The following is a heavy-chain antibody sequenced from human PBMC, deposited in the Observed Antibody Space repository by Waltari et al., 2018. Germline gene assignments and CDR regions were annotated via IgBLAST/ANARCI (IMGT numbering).Heavy chain of an antibody. CDR2: IYHSGTT. V-gene: IGHV4-30-4*08. J-gene: IGHJ6*03. D-gene: IGHD3-22*01. CDR1: VGSVSSILHY. Sequence: VQLRESGPGLVKPSQTLSLTRTVSVGSVSSILHYWSRLRQSPGKGLEWIGYIYHSGTTYYNPSLRGRLTLSVDTSNYQSSLKLTSVTAADTAVYYCARVVKYYDSFGFPSDYMDVWGKGTTVIVSS. CDR3: ARVVKYYDSFGFPSDYMDV.